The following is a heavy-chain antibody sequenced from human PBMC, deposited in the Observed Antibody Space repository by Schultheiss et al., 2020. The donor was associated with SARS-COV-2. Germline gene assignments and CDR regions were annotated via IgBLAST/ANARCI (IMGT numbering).Heavy chain of an antibody. J-gene: IGHJ6*02. CDR1: GGSISSSSYY. Sequence: SETLSLTCTVSGGSISSSSYYWGWIRQPPGKGLEWIGYIYYSGSTNYNPSLKSRVTISVDTSKNQFSLKLSSVTAADTAVYYCARDRSENYYYGMDVWGQGTTVTVSS. CDR2: IYYSGST. V-gene: IGHV4-61*05. D-gene: IGHD3-22*01. CDR3: ARDRSENYYYGMDV.